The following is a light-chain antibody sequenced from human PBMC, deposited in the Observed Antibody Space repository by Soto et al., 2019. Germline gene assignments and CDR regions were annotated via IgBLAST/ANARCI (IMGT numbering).Light chain of an antibody. J-gene: IGKJ4*01. CDR3: QHPDSWPLT. Sequence: ENVLTQSPATLSLSPGEGATLSCRASESVGSDLAWYQQKPGQPPRLLIYDVSGRATGVPARFSGSGSGTDFTLTISSLEPEDFAVYYCQHPDSWPLTFGGGTKVEIK. CDR2: DVS. V-gene: IGKV3-11*01. CDR1: ESVGSD.